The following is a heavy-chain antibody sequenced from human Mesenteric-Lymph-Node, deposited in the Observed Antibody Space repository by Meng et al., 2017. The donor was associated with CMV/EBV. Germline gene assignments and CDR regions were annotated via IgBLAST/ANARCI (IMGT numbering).Heavy chain of an antibody. Sequence: GGSLRLSCAASGFTFSDYYMSWVRQAPGKGLEWVAFISTSSKNRYCADSMKGRFTISRDNAKNSLYLQMNSLRAEDTAVYYCAITMARGIISFYYFGMDVWGQGTTVTVSS. CDR3: AITMARGIISFYYFGMDV. D-gene: IGHD3-10*01. V-gene: IGHV3-11*06. CDR1: GFTFSDYY. CDR2: ISTSSKNR. J-gene: IGHJ6*02.